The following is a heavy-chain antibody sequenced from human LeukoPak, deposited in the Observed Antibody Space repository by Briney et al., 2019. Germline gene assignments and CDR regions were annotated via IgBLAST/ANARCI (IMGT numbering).Heavy chain of an antibody. CDR3: ARGESLRGYSGYDRYFDY. V-gene: IGHV6-1*01. CDR1: GDSVSSNSAA. D-gene: IGHD5-12*01. Sequence: SQTLSLTCAISGDSVSSNSAAWNWIRQSPSRGLEWLGRTYYRSKWYNDYAVSVKSRITINPDTSKNQFSLQLNSVTPEDTAVYYCARGESLRGYSGYDRYFDYWGQGTLVTVSS. J-gene: IGHJ4*02. CDR2: TYYRSKWYN.